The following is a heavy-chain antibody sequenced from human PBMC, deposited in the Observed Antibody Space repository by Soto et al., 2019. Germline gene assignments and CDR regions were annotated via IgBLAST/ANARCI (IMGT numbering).Heavy chain of an antibody. Sequence: ASVKVSCKASGYTFTSYGISWVRQAPGQGLEWMGWISAYNGNTNYAQKLQGRVTMTTDTSTSTAYMELRSLRSDDTAVYYCALHDYGGNPEYYFDYWGQGTLVTAPQ. V-gene: IGHV1-18*01. CDR3: ALHDYGGNPEYYFDY. CDR2: ISAYNGNT. D-gene: IGHD4-17*01. J-gene: IGHJ4*02. CDR1: GYTFTSYG.